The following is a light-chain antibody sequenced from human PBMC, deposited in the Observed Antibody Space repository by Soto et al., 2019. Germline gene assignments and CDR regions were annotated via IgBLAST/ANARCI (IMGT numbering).Light chain of an antibody. CDR1: SSNLGSNT. Sequence: QSVLTQPPSASGTPGQRVTISCSGSSSNLGSNTVTWFQQLPGTTPKLLIYRSNQRPSGVPDRFSGSKSGTSASLAISGLQSEDEADYYCAAWDDSLNGPVFGGRTKLTVL. CDR2: RSN. J-gene: IGLJ2*01. V-gene: IGLV1-44*01. CDR3: AAWDDSLNGPV.